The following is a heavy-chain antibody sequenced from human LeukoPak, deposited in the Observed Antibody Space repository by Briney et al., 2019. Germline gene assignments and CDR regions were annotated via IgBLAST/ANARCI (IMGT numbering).Heavy chain of an antibody. CDR1: GFTFSSYA. D-gene: IGHD2-21*01. J-gene: IGHJ4*02. V-gene: IGHV3-23*01. CDR3: AKAGIPIGEYYFDY. CDR2: ISGSGGST. Sequence: GGSLRLSCAASGFTFSSYAMSWVRQAPGKGLEWVSAISGSGGSTYYSDSVKGRFTISRDNSKNTLYLQMNSLRAEDTAVYYCAKAGIPIGEYYFDYWGQGTLVTVSS.